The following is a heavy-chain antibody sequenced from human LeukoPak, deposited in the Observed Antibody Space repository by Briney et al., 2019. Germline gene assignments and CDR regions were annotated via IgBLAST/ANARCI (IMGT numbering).Heavy chain of an antibody. D-gene: IGHD3-22*01. CDR1: GFTFSTYA. Sequence: PGGSLRLSCAASGFTFSTYAMSWVRQAPGKGLEWVSTFSGSGGRTLYADPVKGRFVISRDNSKNTLYLQMNSLRAEDTAVYYCAKLPTNYDSSGYYSDYWGQGTLVTVSS. J-gene: IGHJ4*02. CDR3: AKLPTNYDSSGYYSDY. V-gene: IGHV3-23*01. CDR2: FSGSGGRT.